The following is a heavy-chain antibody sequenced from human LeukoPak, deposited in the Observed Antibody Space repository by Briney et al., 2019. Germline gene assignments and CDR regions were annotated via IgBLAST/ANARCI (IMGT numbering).Heavy chain of an antibody. V-gene: IGHV5-51*01. D-gene: IGHD2-2*01. CDR2: IYPNDSDT. CDR3: ARRQGCSSTSCPPDY. Sequence: GESLKISFRGSGYSFTTYWIGWVRQMPRKGLDWMGIIYPNDSDTRYTPSFQCQVTMSADKSINTAYLQWSSLKASDTAMYYCARRQGCSSTSCPPDYWGQGTLVTVS. CDR1: GYSFTTYW. J-gene: IGHJ4*02.